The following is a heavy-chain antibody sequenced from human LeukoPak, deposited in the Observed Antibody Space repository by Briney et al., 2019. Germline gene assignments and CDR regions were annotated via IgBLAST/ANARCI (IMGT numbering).Heavy chain of an antibody. CDR3: AKDQIGYNKAGDY. CDR1: GFTFGSCA. V-gene: IGHV3-23*01. J-gene: IGHJ4*02. CDR2: ISGIGINT. D-gene: IGHD5-24*01. Sequence: PGGSLRLSCAASGFTFGSCAMNWVRQAPGMGLAWVSTISGIGINTYYADSVKGRFTISRDNSKNTVYLEMNSLRAEDTALYYCAKDQIGYNKAGDYWGQGTLVTVSS.